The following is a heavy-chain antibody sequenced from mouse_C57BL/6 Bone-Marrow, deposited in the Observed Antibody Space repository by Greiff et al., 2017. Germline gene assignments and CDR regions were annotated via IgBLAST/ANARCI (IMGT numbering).Heavy chain of an antibody. D-gene: IGHD2-1*01. CDR3: AGGGNPYAMDY. CDR2: IYPSAGST. Sequence: VQLQQSDAELVKPGASVKISCKVSGYTFTDHTIHWMKQRPEQGLEWIGYIYPSAGSTTYNEKFKGKATLTADKSSSPAYMQLNSLTSEDSAVYCCAGGGNPYAMDYWGQGTSVTVSS. V-gene: IGHV1-78*01. CDR1: GYTFTDHT. J-gene: IGHJ4*01.